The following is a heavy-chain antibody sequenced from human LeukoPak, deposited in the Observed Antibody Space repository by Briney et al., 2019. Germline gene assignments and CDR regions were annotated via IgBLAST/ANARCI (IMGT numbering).Heavy chain of an antibody. CDR1: GGSISSYY. J-gene: IGHJ4*02. Sequence: PSETLSLTCTVSGGSISSYYWSWIRQPPGKGLEWIGYIYYSGSTNYNPSLKSRVTISVDTSKNQFSLKLSSVTAADTAVYYCARVKRFGVYIIFDYWGQGTLVTVSS. V-gene: IGHV4-59*08. CDR3: ARVKRFGVYIIFDY. CDR2: IYYSGST. D-gene: IGHD3-3*01.